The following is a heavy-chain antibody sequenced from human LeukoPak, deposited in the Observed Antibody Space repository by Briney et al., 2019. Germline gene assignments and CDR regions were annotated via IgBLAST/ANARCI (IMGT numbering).Heavy chain of an antibody. CDR1: AYTFSTYW. V-gene: IGHV3-74*01. CDR2: INSDGSST. Sequence: GGSLRLSCAASAYTFSTYWMHWVRQAPGKGLVWVSRINSDGSSTRYADSVKGRFTISRDNTKNTLYLQMNSLRAEDTAVYYCARVPYSTGAFDYWGQGTLVTVSS. CDR3: ARVPYSTGAFDY. D-gene: IGHD6-19*01. J-gene: IGHJ4*02.